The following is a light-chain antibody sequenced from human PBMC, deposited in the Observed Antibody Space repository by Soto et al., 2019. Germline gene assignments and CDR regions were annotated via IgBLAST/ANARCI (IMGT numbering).Light chain of an antibody. Sequence: DIQMTQSPSSLSASVGDRVTITCRASQSIGRYLNWYQQKPGRAPNLLIYAASSLQRGVPSRISGSGAGTDFTLTSSSRQPEDFATYHCQQSSSIPLYTFGQGNKLEIK. V-gene: IGKV1-39*01. CDR2: AAS. CDR1: QSIGRY. J-gene: IGKJ2*01. CDR3: QQSSSIPLYT.